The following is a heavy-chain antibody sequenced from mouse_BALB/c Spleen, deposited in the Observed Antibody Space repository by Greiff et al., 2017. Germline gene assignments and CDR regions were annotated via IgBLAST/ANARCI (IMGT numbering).Heavy chain of an antibody. CDR2: ISYDGSN. Sequence: EVQLQQSGPGLVKPSQSLSLTCSVTGYSITSGYYWNWIRQFPGNKLEWMGYISYDGSNNYNPSLKNRISITRDTSKNQFFLKLNSVTTEDTATYYCARDGITSAYWGQGTLVTVSA. CDR3: ARDGITSAY. V-gene: IGHV3-6*02. J-gene: IGHJ3*01. CDR1: GYSITSGYY. D-gene: IGHD2-4*01.